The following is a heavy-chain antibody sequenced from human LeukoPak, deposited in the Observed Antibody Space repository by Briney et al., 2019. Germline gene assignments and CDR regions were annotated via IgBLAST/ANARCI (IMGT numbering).Heavy chain of an antibody. V-gene: IGHV3-23*01. D-gene: IGHD4/OR15-4a*01. CDR2: IVGSGVTT. CDR3: ARDPNMVVTYLFDY. CDR1: GFTFSNYG. J-gene: IGHJ4*02. Sequence: GGSLRLSCVVSGFTFSNYGMNWVRQAPGKGLEWVSGIVGSGVTTYYADSVKGRFTISRDNSKNTLYLQMNSLRAEDTAVYYCARDPNMVVTYLFDYWGQGTLVTVSS.